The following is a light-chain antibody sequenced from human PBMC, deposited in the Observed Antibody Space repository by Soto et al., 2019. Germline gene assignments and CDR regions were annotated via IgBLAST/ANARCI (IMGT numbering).Light chain of an antibody. Sequence: IQMTRSPSSLSTPVGYRVTITCRASQTVSRYLNWYQQKSGTAPKLLIYAASTLHTGVPSRFSGRGSGTDFTLTINNLQREDFADYFCQQTYSNLWTFGQGTKVDIK. J-gene: IGKJ1*01. CDR2: AAS. CDR3: QQTYSNLWT. V-gene: IGKV1-39*01. CDR1: QTVSRY.